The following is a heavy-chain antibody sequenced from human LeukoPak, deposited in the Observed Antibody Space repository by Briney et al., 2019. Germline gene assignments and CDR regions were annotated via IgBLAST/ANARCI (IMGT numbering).Heavy chain of an antibody. D-gene: IGHD2-2*02. CDR2: IWYDGSNK. J-gene: IGHJ6*03. V-gene: IGHV3-33*01. Sequence: PVRSLRLSPAASGFTFSSYSMHCVRQAPGKRLERVAVIWYDGSNKYYADSVKGRFTISRDNSKNTLYLQMNSLRAEDTAVYYCARAGCSSTSCYKWYYYYYMDVWGKGTTVTVSS. CDR1: GFTFSSYS. CDR3: ARAGCSSTSCYKWYYYYYMDV.